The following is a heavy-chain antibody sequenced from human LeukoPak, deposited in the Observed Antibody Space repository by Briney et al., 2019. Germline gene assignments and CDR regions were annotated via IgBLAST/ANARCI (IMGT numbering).Heavy chain of an antibody. CDR2: IIPILGIA. CDR3: ASSNDSSGYWGGYFDY. Sequence: GASVKVSCKASGGTFISYAISWVRQAPGQGLEWMGRIIPILGIANYAQKFQGRVTITADESTSTAYMELSSLRSEDTAVYYCASSNDSSGYWGGYFDYWGQGTLVTVSS. J-gene: IGHJ4*02. V-gene: IGHV1-69*04. CDR1: GGTFISYA. D-gene: IGHD3-22*01.